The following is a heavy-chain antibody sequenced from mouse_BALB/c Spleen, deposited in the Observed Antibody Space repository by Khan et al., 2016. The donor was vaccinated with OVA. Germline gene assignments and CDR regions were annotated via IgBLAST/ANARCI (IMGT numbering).Heavy chain of an antibody. D-gene: IGHD3-2*02. V-gene: IGHV1S132*01. Sequence: QVQLQQSGAELVRPGASVKLSCKTSGYIFTSYWLHWVKQRSGQGLEWIARIYPGTNNTYYNAKLKDKATLTADKSSSTAYMQLSSLKSEDSAVYFCAREEALYYFDYWGQGTTLTVSS. CDR2: IYPGTNNT. CDR3: AREEALYYFDY. J-gene: IGHJ2*01. CDR1: GYIFTSYW.